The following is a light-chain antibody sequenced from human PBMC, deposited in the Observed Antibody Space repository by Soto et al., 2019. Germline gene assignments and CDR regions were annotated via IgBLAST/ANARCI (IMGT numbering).Light chain of an antibody. V-gene: IGKV2D-29*02. CDR3: MQSTQLPPT. Sequence: DVVMTQSPLSLPVTLGQPASISFRSSQSLLHSNGYNYLDWYLQKPGQSPQLLIYEVSTRVSGVPDRFSGSGSGTDFTLEISRVETDDVGIYYCMQSTQLPPTFGQGTRLEIK. J-gene: IGKJ5*01. CDR1: QSLLHSNGYNY. CDR2: EVS.